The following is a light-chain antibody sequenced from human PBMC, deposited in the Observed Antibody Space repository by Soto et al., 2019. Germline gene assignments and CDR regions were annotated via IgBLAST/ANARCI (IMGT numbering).Light chain of an antibody. V-gene: IGKV3-15*01. Sequence: EIVMTRSPATLSVSPGERATLSCRASQSVSSNLAWYQQRPGQAPRLLIYGASTRATGIPARFRGSGSGTEFTLTISSLQSEDFAVYYCQQYNNWLAWSFGQGTKVDIK. CDR3: QQYNNWLAWS. CDR2: GAS. CDR1: QSVSSN. J-gene: IGKJ1*01.